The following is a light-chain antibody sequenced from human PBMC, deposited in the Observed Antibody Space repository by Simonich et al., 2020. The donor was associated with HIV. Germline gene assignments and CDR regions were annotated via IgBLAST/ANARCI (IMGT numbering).Light chain of an antibody. CDR2: GAS. CDR1: QDISNS. V-gene: IGKV1-17*01. CDR3: LQHNSYPST. J-gene: IGKJ3*01. Sequence: DIQMTQSPSSLSASVGDRVTITCRASQDISNSLAWYQHKPGKAPKVLVYGASSLQSGVPSRFSGSGSGTEFTLTISSLQPEDFATYYCLQHNSYPSTFGPGTKVDIK.